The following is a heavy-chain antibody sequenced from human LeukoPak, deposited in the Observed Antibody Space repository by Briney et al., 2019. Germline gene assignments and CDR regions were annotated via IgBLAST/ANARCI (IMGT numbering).Heavy chain of an antibody. D-gene: IGHD6-13*01. J-gene: IGHJ4*02. V-gene: IGHV3-23*01. CDR1: GFTFSSYA. CDR3: AKPLVSGWSRGGFDY. CDR2: ISGSGGST. Sequence: PGGSLRLSCAASGFTFSSYAMSWVRQAPGKGLEWVSAISGSGGSTYYADSVKGRFTISRDNSKNTLYLQMNSLRAEDTAVYYCAKPLVSGWSRGGFDYWGQGTLVTVSS.